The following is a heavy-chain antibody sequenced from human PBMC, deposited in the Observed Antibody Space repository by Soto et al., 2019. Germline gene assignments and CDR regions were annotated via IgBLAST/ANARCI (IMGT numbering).Heavy chain of an antibody. CDR2: IYYSGST. V-gene: IGHV4-59*01. J-gene: IGHJ4*02. CDR3: ARGPSQWLVRSYFDY. CDR1: GGSISSYY. Sequence: SETLSLTCTVSGGSISSYYWSWIRQPPGKGLEWSGYIYYSGSTNYNPSFKSRGTISVDTSKNQFSLKLSSVTAADTAVYYCARGPSQWLVRSYFDYWGPGTLVTISS. D-gene: IGHD6-19*01.